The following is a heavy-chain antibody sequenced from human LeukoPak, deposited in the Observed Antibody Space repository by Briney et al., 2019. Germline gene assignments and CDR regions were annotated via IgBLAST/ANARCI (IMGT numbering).Heavy chain of an antibody. CDR3: ARDANGVLGDY. CDR2: ISVYSGTT. Sequence: ASVKVSCKASGYTFSSYGISWVRQAPGQGLEWMEWISVYSGTTNYAQSFQGRVTMTTDTSTTTAYMELRSLRSDDTAVYYCARDANGVLGDYWGQGTLVTVSS. D-gene: IGHD2-8*01. V-gene: IGHV1-18*01. CDR1: GYTFSSYG. J-gene: IGHJ4*02.